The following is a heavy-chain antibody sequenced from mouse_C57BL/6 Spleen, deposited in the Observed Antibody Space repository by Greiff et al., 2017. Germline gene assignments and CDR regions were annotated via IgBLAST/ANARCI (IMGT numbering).Heavy chain of an antibody. CDR3: ARTPYYSKCGPPY. J-gene: IGHJ3*01. D-gene: IGHD2-5*01. Sequence: QVQLQQSGAELVKPGASVKISCKASGYAFSSYWMNWVKQRPGKGLEWIGQIYPGDGDTNYNGKFKGKATLTADKSSSTAYMQLSSLTSEDSAVYFCARTPYYSKCGPPYWGQGTLVTVSA. V-gene: IGHV1-80*01. CDR1: GYAFSSYW. CDR2: IYPGDGDT.